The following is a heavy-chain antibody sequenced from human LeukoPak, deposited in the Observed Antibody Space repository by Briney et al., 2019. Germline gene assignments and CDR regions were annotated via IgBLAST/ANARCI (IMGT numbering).Heavy chain of an antibody. CDR1: GYTFTSYD. Sequence: GASVKVSCKASGYTFTSYDINWVRQATGQGLEWMGIINPSGGSTSYAQKFQGRVTMTRDMSTSTVYMELSSLRSEDTAVYYCARTVGGQQLGRTNKLYNWFDPWGQGTLVTVSS. V-gene: IGHV1-46*01. D-gene: IGHD6-13*01. J-gene: IGHJ5*02. CDR2: INPSGGST. CDR3: ARTVGGQQLGRTNKLYNWFDP.